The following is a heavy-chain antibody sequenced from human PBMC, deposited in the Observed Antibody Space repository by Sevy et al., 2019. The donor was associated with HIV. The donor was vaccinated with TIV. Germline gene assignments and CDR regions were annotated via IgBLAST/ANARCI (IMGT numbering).Heavy chain of an antibody. J-gene: IGHJ4*02. CDR1: GFTFSNYA. CDR2: ISYDGSNK. D-gene: IGHD3-22*01. V-gene: IGHV3-30*18. Sequence: GGSLRLSCSASGFTFSNYAMHWVRQAPGKGLEWVGFISYDGSNKYYADSVKGRFTISRDNGNNTLYLKMNSLGAEETAVYYCAKDYRVLLITTIDYWGQGTLVTVSS. CDR3: AKDYRVLLITTIDY.